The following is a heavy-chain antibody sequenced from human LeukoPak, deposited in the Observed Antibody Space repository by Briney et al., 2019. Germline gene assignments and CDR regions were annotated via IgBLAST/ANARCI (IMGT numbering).Heavy chain of an antibody. CDR2: IYYSGST. D-gene: IGHD3-9*01. CDR3: ARASTPLYDILTGTYYYYYGMDV. Sequence: SETLSLTCTVSGGSISSYYWSWIRQPPGKGLEWIGYIYYSGSTNYNPSLKSRVTISVDTSMDQFSLKLSSVTAADTAVYYCARASTPLYDILTGTYYYYYGMDVWGQGTTVTVSS. CDR1: GGSISSYY. J-gene: IGHJ6*02. V-gene: IGHV4-59*01.